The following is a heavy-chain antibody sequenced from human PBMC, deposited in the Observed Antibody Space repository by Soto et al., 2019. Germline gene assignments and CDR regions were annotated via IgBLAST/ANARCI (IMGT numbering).Heavy chain of an antibody. V-gene: IGHV4-34*01. J-gene: IGHJ4*02. CDR3: ARGYYDFWSGFLRNPYY. D-gene: IGHD3-3*01. Sequence: QVQLQQWGAGLLKPSETLSLTCAVYGGSFSGYYWSWIRQPPGKGLEWIGEINHSGSTNYNPSLKSRVTISVDTSKNQFSLKLSSVTAADTAVYYCARGYYDFWSGFLRNPYYWGQGTLVTVSS. CDR1: GGSFSGYY. CDR2: INHSGST.